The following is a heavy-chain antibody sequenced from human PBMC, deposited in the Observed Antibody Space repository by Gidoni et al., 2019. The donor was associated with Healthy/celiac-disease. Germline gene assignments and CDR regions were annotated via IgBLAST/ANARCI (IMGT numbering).Heavy chain of an antibody. J-gene: IGHJ6*02. CDR3: AGGGYSYGLYYYYGMDV. D-gene: IGHD5-18*01. Sequence: QVQLVQSGAEVKKPGSSVKVSCKASGGTFSSYAISWGRQAPGQGLEWLGGIIPIFGTANYAQKFQGRVTITADESTSTAYMELSSLRSEDTAVYYCAGGGYSYGLYYYYGMDVWGQGTTVTVSS. CDR1: GGTFSSYA. CDR2: IIPIFGTA. V-gene: IGHV1-69*01.